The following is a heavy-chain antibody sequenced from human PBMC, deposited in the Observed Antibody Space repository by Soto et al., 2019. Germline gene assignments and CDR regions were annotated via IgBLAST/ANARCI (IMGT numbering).Heavy chain of an antibody. J-gene: IGHJ3*01. V-gene: IGHV3-53*01. CDR2: LYDVFGS. D-gene: IGHD1-1*01. CDR1: GLTVSGTKY. Sequence: DVQLVESGGGLIQPGESLRLSCAAFGLTVSGTKYVAWVRQAPGKGLEWVSALYDVFGSFYADSMKGRFTTSSDRSKSTVYLQMNDLRPDDTAVYYCASWHEREHAYDVWGQGKTVIVSS. CDR3: ASWHEREHAYDV.